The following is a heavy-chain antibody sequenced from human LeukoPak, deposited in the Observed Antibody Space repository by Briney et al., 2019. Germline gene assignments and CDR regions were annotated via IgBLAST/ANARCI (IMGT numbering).Heavy chain of an antibody. D-gene: IGHD3-10*01. CDR1: GGSISSSTYY. Sequence: PSETLSLTCTVSGGSISSSTYYWGWIRQPPGKGLEWIGSMYYSGSSYYNPSLKGRVTISVDMSKNQFSLKLSSVTDADTAVYYCARDPTTYGSGSYGHWGQGTLVTVSS. V-gene: IGHV4-39*07. CDR3: ARDPTTYGSGSYGH. J-gene: IGHJ4*02. CDR2: MYYSGSS.